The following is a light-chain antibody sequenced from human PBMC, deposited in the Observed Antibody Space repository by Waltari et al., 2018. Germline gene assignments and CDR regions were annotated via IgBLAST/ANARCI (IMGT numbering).Light chain of an antibody. CDR3: QSYDSGQWV. Sequence: QSVLTQPPSVSGAPGQRVTISCSGSSSNIGAGYDVHWYQQFSGTAPKLLIYHNDNRPSGVPDRFSGSRSGTSASLAITGLQTDDDAEYFCQSYDSGQWVFGGGTKLTVL. CDR2: HND. CDR1: SSNIGAGYD. V-gene: IGLV1-40*01. J-gene: IGLJ2*01.